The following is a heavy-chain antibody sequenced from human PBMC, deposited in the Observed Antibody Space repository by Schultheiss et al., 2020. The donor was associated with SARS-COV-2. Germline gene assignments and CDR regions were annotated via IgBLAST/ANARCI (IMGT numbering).Heavy chain of an antibody. CDR2: ISYDGSNQ. D-gene: IGHD3-10*01. J-gene: IGHJ4*02. Sequence: GGSLRLSCAASGFTFSNYGMHWVRQAPGKGLEWVTLISYDGSNQYYGDSVKGRFTISRDNSKNALYLQMNSLGVEDTAIYHCARAGGEWVRGGIIDNWGQGTLVTVSS. CDR1: GFTFSNYG. V-gene: IGHV3-30*03. CDR3: ARAGGEWVRGGIIDN.